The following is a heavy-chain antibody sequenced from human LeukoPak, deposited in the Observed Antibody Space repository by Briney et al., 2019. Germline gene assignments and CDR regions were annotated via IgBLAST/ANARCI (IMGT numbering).Heavy chain of an antibody. CDR3: AKDRGYSTTSYDY. Sequence: GGSLRLSCAASGFTFSSYAMSWVRQAPGKGLEWVSAISGSGGGTYYADSVKGRFTISRDSSKNTLYLQMNSLRAEDTAVYYCAKDRGYSTTSYDYWGQGTLVTVSS. CDR1: GFTFSSYA. V-gene: IGHV3-23*01. D-gene: IGHD2/OR15-2a*01. J-gene: IGHJ4*02. CDR2: ISGSGGGT.